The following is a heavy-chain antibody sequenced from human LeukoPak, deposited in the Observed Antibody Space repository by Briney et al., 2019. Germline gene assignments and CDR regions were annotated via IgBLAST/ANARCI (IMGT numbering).Heavy chain of an antibody. D-gene: IGHD1-26*01. CDR3: ARRVGATGFDY. CDR2: ISSSGSTI. CDR1: GFTFSSYE. J-gene: IGHJ4*02. Sequence: PGGSLRLSCAASGFTFSSYEMNWVRQAPGKGLEWVSYISSSGSTIYYADSVKGRFTISRDNAKNSLYLQMNSLRAEDTAVYYCARRVGATGFDYWGRGTLVTVSS. V-gene: IGHV3-48*03.